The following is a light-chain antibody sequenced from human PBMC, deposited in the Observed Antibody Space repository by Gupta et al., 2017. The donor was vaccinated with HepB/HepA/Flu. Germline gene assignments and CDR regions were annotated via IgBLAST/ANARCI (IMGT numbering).Light chain of an antibody. CDR2: KDT. J-gene: IGLJ2*01. V-gene: IGLV3-25*03. CDR1: ASRNKF. CDR3: QSEDSSGTSVV. Sequence: SYALTPPPAVSVSPGQTARITCSGDASRNKFVCWYQQKPGQAPLLLIYKDTQRPSGIPERISGSSSGPTVTLTISGVQSEDEADYYCQSEDSSGTSVVFGGGTKLTVL.